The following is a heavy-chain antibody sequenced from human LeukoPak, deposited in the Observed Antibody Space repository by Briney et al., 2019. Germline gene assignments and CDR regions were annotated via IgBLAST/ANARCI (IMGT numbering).Heavy chain of an antibody. CDR2: IKSKTDGGTT. CDR3: TTGGWYPLVDY. Sequence: GGSLRLSCAASGFTFSNAWTSWVRQAPGKGLEWVGRIKSKTDGGTTDYAAPVKGRFTISRGDSKNTLYLQMNSLKAEDTAVYYCTTGGWYPLVDYWGQGTLVTVSS. D-gene: IGHD2-15*01. CDR1: GFTFSNAW. J-gene: IGHJ4*02. V-gene: IGHV3-15*01.